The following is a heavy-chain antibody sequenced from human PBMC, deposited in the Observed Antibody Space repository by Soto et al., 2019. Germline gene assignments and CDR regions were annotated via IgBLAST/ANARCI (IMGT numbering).Heavy chain of an antibody. CDR2: INPSSGGI. D-gene: IGHD1-20*01. CDR1: GYLLTSYY. V-gene: IGHV1-46*01. CDR3: ARAIKVNWNPDH. J-gene: IGHJ4*02. Sequence: ASVKVSCKASGYLLTSYYMHWVRQAPGQGPGWMGIINPSSGGISYAQKFQGRVTMTRDTSASTVYMELSSLRSEDTAVYYCARAIKVNWNPDHWGQGTLVTVSS.